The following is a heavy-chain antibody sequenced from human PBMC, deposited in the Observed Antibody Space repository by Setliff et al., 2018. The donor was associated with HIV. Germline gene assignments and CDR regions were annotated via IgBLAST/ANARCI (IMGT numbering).Heavy chain of an antibody. D-gene: IGHD2-2*02. V-gene: IGHV1-69*04. CDR1: GGAFISHT. CDR2: IIPILGIP. CDR3: AKEQEIGSYLDP. J-gene: IGHJ5*02. Sequence: GASVKVSCKVSGGAFISHTFTWVRQAPGQGLEWMGRIIPILGIPNYAQNFQGRLTISADKSTRTAYLELSSLRSDDSAVYFCAKEQEIGSYLDPWGQGTLVTVSS.